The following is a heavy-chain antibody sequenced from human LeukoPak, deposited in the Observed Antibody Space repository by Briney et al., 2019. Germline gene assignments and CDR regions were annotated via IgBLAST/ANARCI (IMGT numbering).Heavy chain of an antibody. CDR3: ARVKRTSGWYAGY. CDR2: INHSGST. J-gene: IGHJ4*02. V-gene: IGHV4-34*01. D-gene: IGHD6-19*01. CDR1: GGSFSGYY. Sequence: SETLSLTCAVYGGSFSGYYWSWIRQPPGKGLEWIGEINHSGSTNYSPSLKSRVTISVDTSKNNFSLRLSSVTAADTALYFCARVKRTSGWYAGYWGQGTLVTVSS.